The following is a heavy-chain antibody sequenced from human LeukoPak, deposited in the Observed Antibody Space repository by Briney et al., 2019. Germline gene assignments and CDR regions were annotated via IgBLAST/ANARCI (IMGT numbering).Heavy chain of an antibody. D-gene: IGHD3-22*01. CDR2: IWYDGTNK. Sequence: PGGSLRLSCAASGFAFSSYGMHWVRQAPGKGLEWVAVIWYDGTNKYYPDSVKGRFTISRDNSKDTLYLQMNSLRAEDTAVYFCARDLLNYYDSSGYYFPVYAFDIWGQGTMVTVSS. V-gene: IGHV3-33*01. J-gene: IGHJ3*02. CDR1: GFAFSSYG. CDR3: ARDLLNYYDSSGYYFPVYAFDI.